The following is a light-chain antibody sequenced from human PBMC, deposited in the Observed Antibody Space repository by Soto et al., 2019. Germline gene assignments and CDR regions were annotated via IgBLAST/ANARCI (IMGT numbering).Light chain of an antibody. CDR2: DVS. J-gene: IGLJ1*01. Sequence: QSALTQPASVSGSPGQSITISCTGTSSDVGGYNYVSWYQQHPGKAPKLMIYDVSNRPSGVSNRFSGSKSGNTASLTISGLQDEDEADYYCSSYTSSSSIWVFGTGTKVTVL. V-gene: IGLV2-14*01. CDR3: SSYTSSSSIWV. CDR1: SSDVGGYNY.